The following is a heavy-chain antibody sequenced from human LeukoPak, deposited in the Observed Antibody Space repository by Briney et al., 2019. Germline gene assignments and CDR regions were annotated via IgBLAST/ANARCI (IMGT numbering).Heavy chain of an antibody. CDR1: GGSISSSNW. D-gene: IGHD6-13*01. Sequence: PSETLPLTCAVSGGSISSSNWWSWVRHPPGKGLEWIGEIYYSGSTNYNPSLQSRVTISVDKSKNQFSLKLSSVTAADTAVYYCARNNGYSSSWSLRDYWGQGTLVTVSS. J-gene: IGHJ4*02. CDR3: ARNNGYSSSWSLRDY. V-gene: IGHV4-4*02. CDR2: IYYSGST.